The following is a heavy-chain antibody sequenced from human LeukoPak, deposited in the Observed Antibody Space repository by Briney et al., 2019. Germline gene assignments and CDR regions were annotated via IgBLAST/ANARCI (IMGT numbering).Heavy chain of an antibody. CDR3: AREDSSSSVDY. V-gene: IGHV1-18*01. D-gene: IGHD6-6*01. Sequence: ASVKVSCKASGYTFTSYGISWVRQAPGQGLEWMGWISAYNGNTNYAQKLQGRVTMTTDKSTSTAYMELSSLRSEDTAVYYCAREDSSSSVDYWGQGTLVTVSS. CDR1: GYTFTSYG. CDR2: ISAYNGNT. J-gene: IGHJ4*02.